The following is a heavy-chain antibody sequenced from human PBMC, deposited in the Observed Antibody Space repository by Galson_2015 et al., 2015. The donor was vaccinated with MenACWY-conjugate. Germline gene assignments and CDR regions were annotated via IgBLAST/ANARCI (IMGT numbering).Heavy chain of an antibody. D-gene: IGHD2-2*01. CDR1: GFTFSSYA. CDR3: AKSRASIVPAAKYGMDV. Sequence: SLRLSCAASGFTFSSYAMSWVRQAPGKGLEWVSAISGSGGSTYYADSVKGRFTISRDNSKNTLYLQMNSLRAEDTAVYYCAKSRASIVPAAKYGMDVWGQGTTVTVSS. V-gene: IGHV3-23*01. CDR2: ISGSGGST. J-gene: IGHJ6*02.